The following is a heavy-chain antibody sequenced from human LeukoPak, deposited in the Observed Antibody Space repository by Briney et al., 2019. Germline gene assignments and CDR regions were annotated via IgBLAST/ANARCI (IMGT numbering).Heavy chain of an antibody. Sequence: PGGSLRLSCAASGFTFSGFWMHWVRQTPGKGLVGVSRINSDGSSTNYADSVKGRFTISRDNAKNTLYLQMNSLRAEDTAVYYCAKWDTTGLDYWGQGTLVTVSS. CDR1: GFTFSGFW. D-gene: IGHD5-18*01. CDR3: AKWDTTGLDY. V-gene: IGHV3-74*01. J-gene: IGHJ4*02. CDR2: INSDGSST.